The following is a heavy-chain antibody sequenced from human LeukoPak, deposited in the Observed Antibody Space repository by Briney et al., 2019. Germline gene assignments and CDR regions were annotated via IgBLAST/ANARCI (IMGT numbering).Heavy chain of an antibody. J-gene: IGHJ4*02. D-gene: IGHD5-18*01. CDR1: GGSFSGYY. V-gene: IGHV4-34*01. Sequence: SETLSLTCAVYGGSFSGYYWSWIREPPGKGLEWIGEINHSGSTSYNPSLKSRVTISVDTSKNQFSLKLSSVTAADTAVYYCARGPGVYSYVPPFFDYWGQGTLVTVSS. CDR3: ARGPGVYSYVPPFFDY. CDR2: INHSGST.